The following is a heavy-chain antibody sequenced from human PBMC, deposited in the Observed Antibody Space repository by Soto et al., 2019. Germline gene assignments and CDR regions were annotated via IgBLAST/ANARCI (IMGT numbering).Heavy chain of an antibody. CDR2: IWYDGSKK. CDR1: GFTFSNYG. D-gene: IGHD4-17*01. Sequence: QVQLVESGGGLVQPGRSLRLSCAASGFTFSNYGMHWVRQAPGKGLEWVAVIWYDGSKKYYGDSVKGRFTISRDNSKNTLYLQMNPLRAEYTAVYYCARGPRSYYGESADYFDYWGRGTLVTVPS. V-gene: IGHV3-33*01. J-gene: IGHJ4*02. CDR3: ARGPRSYYGESADYFDY.